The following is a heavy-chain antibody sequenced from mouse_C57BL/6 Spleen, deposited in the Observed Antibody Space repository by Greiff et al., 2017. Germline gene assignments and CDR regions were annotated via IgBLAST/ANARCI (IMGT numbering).Heavy chain of an antibody. CDR1: GYAFSSSW. J-gene: IGHJ2*01. Sequence: QVQLQQSGPELVKPGASVKISCTASGYAFSSSWMNWVQQRPGKGLEWVGRIYPGDGDTNYNGKFKGKATLTADKYSSTAYMHLSRLTSEYSAVYFCARSARLPYDFDYWGQGTTLTVSS. V-gene: IGHV1-82*01. CDR2: IYPGDGDT. CDR3: ARSARLPYDFDY. D-gene: IGHD1-1*01.